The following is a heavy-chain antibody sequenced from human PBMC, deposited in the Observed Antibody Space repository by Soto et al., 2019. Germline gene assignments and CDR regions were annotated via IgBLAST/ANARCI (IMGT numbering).Heavy chain of an antibody. CDR3: ASRDPGTSVDY. D-gene: IGHD1-7*01. CDR1: GGSFTSNNW. V-gene: IGHV4-4*02. CDR2: IYRTGST. Sequence: QVQLQESGPGLVKPSGTLSLTCAVSGGSFTSNNWWTWVRQPPGQGLEWIGEIYRTGSTNYNPSLNSRVPISLDKSENQFSLKVTSLTAADTAVYYCASRDPGTSVDYWGQGTLVTVSS. J-gene: IGHJ4*02.